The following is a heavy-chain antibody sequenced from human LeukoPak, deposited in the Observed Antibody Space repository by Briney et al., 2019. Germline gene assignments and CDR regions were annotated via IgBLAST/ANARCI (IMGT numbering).Heavy chain of an antibody. V-gene: IGHV3-21*01. J-gene: IGHJ6*02. CDR2: ISSSSSYI. CDR3: ARDRVPEYYDFWSGYSYYYGMDV. D-gene: IGHD3-3*01. Sequence: GGSLRLSCAASGFTFSSYSMNWVRQAPGKGLEWVSSISSSSSYIYYADSVKGRFTISRDNAKNSLYLQMNSLRAEDTAVYYCARDRVPEYYDFWSGYSYYYGMDVWGQGTTVTVSS. CDR1: GFTFSSYS.